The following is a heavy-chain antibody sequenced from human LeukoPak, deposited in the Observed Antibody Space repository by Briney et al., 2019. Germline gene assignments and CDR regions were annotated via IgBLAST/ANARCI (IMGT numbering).Heavy chain of an antibody. CDR2: IRNDESDN. CDR3: AKEPFPLYYEGYMDV. CDR1: GFTLSSYW. V-gene: IGHV3-30*02. J-gene: IGHJ6*03. Sequence: GGSLRLSCAASGFTLSSYWMSWVRQAPGKGLEWVALIRNDESDNYYADSVKGRFTISRDNSKNTLFLQMNSLTIEDTAVYYCAKEPFPLYYEGYMDVWGKGTTVTISS. D-gene: IGHD3-22*01.